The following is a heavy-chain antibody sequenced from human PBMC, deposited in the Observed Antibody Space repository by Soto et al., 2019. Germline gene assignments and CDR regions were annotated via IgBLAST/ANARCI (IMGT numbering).Heavy chain of an antibody. Sequence: QVQLVESGGGVVQPGRSLRLSCVASGFSFSFARHALNWVRQAPGKGLQWVAVISFDGGNKFYADSVKGRFTIARENSKNTLLREMCNLKPDDTAVYYCAKKVAGTGAYPDSWGQGTLVSVSS. D-gene: IGHD1-1*01. V-gene: IGHV3-30-3*02. CDR2: ISFDGGNK. CDR1: GFSFSFARHA. J-gene: IGHJ4*02. CDR3: AKKVAGTGAYPDS.